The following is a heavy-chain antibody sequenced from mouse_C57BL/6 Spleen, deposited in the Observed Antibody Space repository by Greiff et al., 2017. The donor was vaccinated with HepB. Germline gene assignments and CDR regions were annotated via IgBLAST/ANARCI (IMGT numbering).Heavy chain of an antibody. J-gene: IGHJ2*01. V-gene: IGHV1-55*01. CDR2: IYPGSGST. CDR3: ARKDYGSSLDY. D-gene: IGHD1-1*01. Sequence: VKLQESGAELVKPGASVKMSCKASGYTFTSYWITWVKQRPGQGLEWIGDIYPGSGSTNYNEKFKSKATLTVDTSSSTAYMQLSSLTSEDSAVYYCARKDYGSSLDYWGQGTTLTVSS. CDR1: GYTFTSYW.